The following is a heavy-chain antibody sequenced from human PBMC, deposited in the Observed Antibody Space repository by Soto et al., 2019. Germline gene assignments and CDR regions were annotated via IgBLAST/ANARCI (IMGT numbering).Heavy chain of an antibody. CDR2: ISSGSSTI. V-gene: IGHV3-48*01. Sequence: TXXSLRLACAASGFTFRTYSMHWVLQAPGKGLEWVSYISSGSSTIYYADSVKGRFTISRDNAKNSLYLQMDSLRAEDTAVYYATRSAYMDVWGTGTTVTVSS. J-gene: IGHJ6*03. CDR1: GFTFRTYS. D-gene: IGHD2-2*01. CDR3: TRSAYMDV.